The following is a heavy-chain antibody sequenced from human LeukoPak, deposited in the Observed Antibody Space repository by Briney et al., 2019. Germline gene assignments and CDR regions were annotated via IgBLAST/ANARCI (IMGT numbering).Heavy chain of an antibody. V-gene: IGHV4-34*01. D-gene: IGHD2-15*01. CDR2: INHSGST. CDR3: ARGRGYCSGGSCYQKSHFDY. Sequence: PSETLSLTCAVYGGSFSGYYWSWIRQPPGKGLEWIGEINHSGSTNYNPSLKSRVTISVDTSKNQFSLKLSSVTAADTAVYYCARGRGYCSGGSCYQKSHFDYWGQGTLVTVSS. J-gene: IGHJ4*02. CDR1: GGSFSGYY.